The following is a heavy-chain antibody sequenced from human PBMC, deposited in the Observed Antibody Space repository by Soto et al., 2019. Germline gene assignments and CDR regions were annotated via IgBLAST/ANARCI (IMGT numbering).Heavy chain of an antibody. J-gene: IGHJ5*02. Sequence: SETLSLTCTVSGDSISSYSWSWIRQPPGKGLEWIGYIYYSGSTNYNPSLQSRVTISVDTSKNQFSLKLSSVTAADTAVYYCARGVSYCGGDCLGYWFDPWGQGTLVPVSS. D-gene: IGHD2-21*02. CDR3: ARGVSYCGGDCLGYWFDP. CDR1: GDSISSYS. V-gene: IGHV4-59*01. CDR2: IYYSGST.